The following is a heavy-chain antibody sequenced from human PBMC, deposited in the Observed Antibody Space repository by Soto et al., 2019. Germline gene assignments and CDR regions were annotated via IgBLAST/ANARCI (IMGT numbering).Heavy chain of an antibody. Sequence: ASVKVSCKASGYTFTSYYMHWVRQAPGQGLEWMGIINPSGGSTSYAQKFQGRVTMTRDTSTSTVYMELSSLRSEDTAVYYCARDNGSGSSRYYYYYGMDVWGQGTTVTV. D-gene: IGHD3-10*01. CDR2: INPSGGST. J-gene: IGHJ6*02. CDR1: GYTFTSYY. V-gene: IGHV1-46*01. CDR3: ARDNGSGSSRYYYYYGMDV.